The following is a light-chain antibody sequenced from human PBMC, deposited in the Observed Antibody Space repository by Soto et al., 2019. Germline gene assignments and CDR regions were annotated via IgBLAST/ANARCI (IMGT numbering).Light chain of an antibody. Sequence: SYELTQPPSMSVAPGQTARITCGVNNIGSKTVHWYQQKAGQAPVLVVYDDSDRPSGIPERFSGSNSGNTATLTISGVEAGDEADYYCQVWDVSTVHYVFGTGTKVTVL. CDR1: NIGSKT. CDR3: QVWDVSTVHYV. J-gene: IGLJ1*01. V-gene: IGLV3-21*02. CDR2: DDS.